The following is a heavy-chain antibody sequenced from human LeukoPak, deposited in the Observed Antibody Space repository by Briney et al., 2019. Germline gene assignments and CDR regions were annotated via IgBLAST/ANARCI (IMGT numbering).Heavy chain of an antibody. CDR3: ARMTLYGSGTVD. V-gene: IGHV3-64*02. CDR1: GFTFSSYA. CDR2: ISSNGGST. D-gene: IGHD3-10*01. Sequence: GGSLRLSCAASGFTFSSYAMHWVRQAPGKGLEYVSGISSNGGSTYYADSVKGRFTISRDNSKNTVNLQMGSLRIEDTAVYHCARMTLYGSGTVDWGQGILVTVSS. J-gene: IGHJ4*02.